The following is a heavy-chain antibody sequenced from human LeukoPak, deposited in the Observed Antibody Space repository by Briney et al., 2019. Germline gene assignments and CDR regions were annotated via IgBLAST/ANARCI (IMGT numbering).Heavy chain of an antibody. V-gene: IGHV3-7*01. CDR3: ARVGTWELQRVFDY. CDR1: GFTFTDYW. J-gene: IGHJ4*02. D-gene: IGHD1-26*01. Sequence: GGSLRLSCAASGFTFTDYWMTWVRQVPGKGLEWVANIQRGGSESCYVDSVEGRFTISRENAKNSLYLQMDSLRVEDTAVYYCARVGTWELQRVFDYWGQGALVTVSS. CDR2: IQRGGSES.